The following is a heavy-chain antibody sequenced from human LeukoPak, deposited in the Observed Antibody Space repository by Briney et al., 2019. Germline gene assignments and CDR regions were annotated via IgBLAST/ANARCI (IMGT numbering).Heavy chain of an antibody. D-gene: IGHD2-2*01. CDR2: IYYSGST. CDR3: ASLPGTHLGG. V-gene: IGHV4-59*08. CDR1: GGSISSYY. J-gene: IGHJ4*02. Sequence: SETLFLTCTISGGSISSYYWSWIRQPPGKGLEWIGYIYYSGSTNYNPSLKSRVTISVDTSKNQFSLKLSSVTAADTAVYYCASLPGTHLGGWGQGTLVTVSS.